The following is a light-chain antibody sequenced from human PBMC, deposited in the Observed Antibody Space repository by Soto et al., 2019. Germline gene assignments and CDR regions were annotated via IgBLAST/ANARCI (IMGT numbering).Light chain of an antibody. CDR1: QSISSW. CDR3: QQYNSYPWT. CDR2: KAS. Sequence: DIQMTQSPSTLSASVGDRVTINCRASQSISSWLAWYQQKPGKAPKLMIYKASSLESGVPSRFSGSGSGTECTLTISSLQPDDFATYYCQQYNSYPWTFGQGTKVDIK. J-gene: IGKJ1*01. V-gene: IGKV1-5*03.